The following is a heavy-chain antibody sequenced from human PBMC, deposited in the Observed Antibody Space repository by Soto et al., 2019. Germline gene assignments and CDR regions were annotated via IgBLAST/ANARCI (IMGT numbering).Heavy chain of an antibody. J-gene: IGHJ4*02. CDR3: AKELIMRTYYDSSGYYYPLDY. CDR2: ISYDGSNK. D-gene: IGHD3-22*01. CDR1: GFTFSSYG. Sequence: GGSLRLSCAASGFTFSSYGMHWVSQAPGKGLEGVAVISYDGSNKYYADSVKGRFTISRDNSKNTLYLQMNSLRAEDTAVYYCAKELIMRTYYDSSGYYYPLDYWGQGTLVTVSS. V-gene: IGHV3-30*18.